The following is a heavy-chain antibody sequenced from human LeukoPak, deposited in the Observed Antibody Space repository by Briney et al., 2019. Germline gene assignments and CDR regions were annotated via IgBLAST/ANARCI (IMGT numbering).Heavy chain of an antibody. CDR1: GFTFSDYW. CDR3: AKDSGAFDI. V-gene: IGHV3-74*01. J-gene: IGHJ3*02. D-gene: IGHD6-25*01. CDR2: ISTEGSTT. Sequence: GGSLRLSCAASGFTFSDYWMHWVRHVPGKGLMWVSRISTEGSTTNYVESVRGRFTVSRDNAKNTLFLQMNSLRVEDTAVYYCAKDSGAFDIWGQGTMVTVSS.